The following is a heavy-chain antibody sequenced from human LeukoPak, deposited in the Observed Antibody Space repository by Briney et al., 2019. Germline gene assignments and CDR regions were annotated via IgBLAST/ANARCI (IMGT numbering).Heavy chain of an antibody. Sequence: PGGSLRLSCAASGFTFSSYSMNWVRQAPGKGLECVSYISSSSSTIYYADSVKGRFTISRDNAKNSLYLQMNSLRAEDTAVYYCARAKGGYSYGCVDYWRPGTLVTVSS. CDR1: GFTFSSYS. V-gene: IGHV3-48*01. J-gene: IGHJ4*02. D-gene: IGHD5-18*01. CDR3: ARAKGGYSYGCVDY. CDR2: ISSSSSTI.